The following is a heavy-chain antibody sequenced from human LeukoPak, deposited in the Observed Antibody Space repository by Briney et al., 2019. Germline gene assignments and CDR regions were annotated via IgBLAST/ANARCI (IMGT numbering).Heavy chain of an antibody. CDR2: IKEEGSEK. V-gene: IGHV3-7*01. Sequence: PGGSLRLSCAAFGFTFSTHWMRWVRQAPGKGLEWVASIKEEGSEKSYVDSVKGRFTISRDNAKNSVYLHMNSLRAEDTAVYYCARESGYSYGTGYWGQGTLVTVSS. J-gene: IGHJ4*02. CDR3: ARESGYSYGTGY. D-gene: IGHD5-18*01. CDR1: GFTFSTHW.